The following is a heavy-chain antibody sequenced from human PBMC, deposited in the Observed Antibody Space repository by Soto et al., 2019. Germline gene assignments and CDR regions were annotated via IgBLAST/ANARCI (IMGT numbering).Heavy chain of an antibody. CDR3: AKDVYSSSWYGSFHY. CDR2: ISGSGGST. D-gene: IGHD6-13*01. V-gene: IGHV3-23*01. J-gene: IGHJ4*02. Sequence: GGSLRLSCAASGFTFSSSAMSWVRQAPGKGLEWVSAISGSGGSTYYADSVKGRFTISRDNSKNTLYLQINSPTAEDTAVYYCAKDVYSSSWYGSFHYWGQGTLVTVSS. CDR1: GFTFSSSA.